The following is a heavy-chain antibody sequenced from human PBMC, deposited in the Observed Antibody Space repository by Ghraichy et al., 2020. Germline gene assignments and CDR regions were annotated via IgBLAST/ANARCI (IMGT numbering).Heavy chain of an antibody. Sequence: SETLSLTCSVSGGSIRSYRYYWGWVRQSPGKGLEWIVSIYEGGTTYYNPSLKSRVTAYVDTSKNQFSLRLTSVTAADTAVYYCAMHFIAVCGVAEGGSMDVWGQGTTVTVSS. CDR1: GGSIRSYRYY. CDR3: AMHFIAVCGVAEGGSMDV. J-gene: IGHJ6*02. CDR2: IYEGGTT. D-gene: IGHD3-3*01. V-gene: IGHV4-39*01.